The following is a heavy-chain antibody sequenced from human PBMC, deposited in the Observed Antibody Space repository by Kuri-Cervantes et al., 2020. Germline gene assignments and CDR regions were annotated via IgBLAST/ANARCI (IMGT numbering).Heavy chain of an antibody. J-gene: IGHJ4*02. D-gene: IGHD3-10*01. CDR2: IYTSGST. Sequence: SETLSLTSTAAGGSISSGSYSWSWNRQPAGKGLEWIGRIYTSGSTNYNPSLKSRVTISVNTSKNPFSLKLSSVTAADTAVYYCARVVGSGSYYPLYWGQGTLVTVSS. V-gene: IGHV4-61*02. CDR3: ARVVGSGSYYPLY. CDR1: GGSISSGSYS.